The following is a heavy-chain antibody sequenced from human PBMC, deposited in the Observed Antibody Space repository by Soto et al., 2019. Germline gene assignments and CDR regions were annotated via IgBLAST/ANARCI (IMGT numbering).Heavy chain of an antibody. CDR2: IIPIFGTP. D-gene: IGHD6-25*01. V-gene: IGHV1-69*06. CDR3: ARGGPVIIPAATNWFDP. J-gene: IGHJ5*02. Sequence: QVQLVQSGAEVKKPGSSVKVSCKSSGGGFNSYSISWVRQAPGQGLEWMGVIIPIFGTPTYAQKFQGRVTITADKSTSTAYMEVSRLTSEDTAVYYCARGGPVIIPAATNWFDPWGQGTLATVSS. CDR1: GGGFNSYS.